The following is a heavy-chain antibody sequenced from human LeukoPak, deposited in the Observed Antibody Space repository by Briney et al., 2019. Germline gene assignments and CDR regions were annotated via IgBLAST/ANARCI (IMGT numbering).Heavy chain of an antibody. J-gene: IGHJ4*02. D-gene: IGHD3-3*01. CDR3: ARSWEPELRFLEWLSLDY. V-gene: IGHV1-46*01. Sequence: ALVKVSCKASGYTFTSYYMHWVRQAPGQGLEWMGIINPSDDSTNYAQKFQGRVTMTRHTSTSTVYMELSSLRSEDTAVYYCARSWEPELRFLEWLSLDYWGQGTLVTVSS. CDR2: INPSDDST. CDR1: GYTFTSYY.